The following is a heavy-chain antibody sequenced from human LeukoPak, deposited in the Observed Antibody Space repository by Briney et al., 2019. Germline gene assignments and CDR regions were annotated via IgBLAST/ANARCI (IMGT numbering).Heavy chain of an antibody. V-gene: IGHV3-13*01. D-gene: IGHD1-26*01. CDR1: GFTFSSYD. Sequence: PGGSLRLSCAASGFTFSSYDMHWVRQAPGKGLEWVSAISTAGDTYYPGSVKGRFTISRENAKNSLYLQMNSLRAGDTAVYYCARVPSGSWDFDYWGQGTLVTVPS. J-gene: IGHJ4*02. CDR2: ISTAGDT. CDR3: ARVPSGSWDFDY.